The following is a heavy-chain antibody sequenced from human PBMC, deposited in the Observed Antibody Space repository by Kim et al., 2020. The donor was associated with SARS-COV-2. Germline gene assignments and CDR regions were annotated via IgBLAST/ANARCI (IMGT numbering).Heavy chain of an antibody. D-gene: IGHD6-19*01. V-gene: IGHV3-23*01. J-gene: IGHJ4*02. CDR3: AKDHPSPGWPTFGD. CDR2: ITNNNGKT. CDR1: GFAVYRFA. Sequence: GGSLRLSCAASGFAVYRFAMNWVRQAPGKGLEWISAITNNNGKTYYQDSVKGRFTISRDESKNIVYLHMSSLRVEDTAVYYCAKDHPSPGWPTFGDWGQGTLVAVYS.